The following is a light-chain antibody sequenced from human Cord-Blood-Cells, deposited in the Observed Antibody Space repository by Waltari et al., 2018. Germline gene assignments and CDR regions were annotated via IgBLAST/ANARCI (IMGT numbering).Light chain of an antibody. Sequence: QPALTKPASVSGAPGPSLTISCTGTSSDGGSYNLVSWYQQHPGKAPKLMIYEGSKRPSGVSNRFSGSKSGNTASLTISGLQAEDEADYYCCSYAGSSTWVFGGGTKLTVL. J-gene: IGLJ3*02. CDR3: CSYAGSSTWV. V-gene: IGLV2-23*01. CDR1: SSDGGSYNL. CDR2: EGS.